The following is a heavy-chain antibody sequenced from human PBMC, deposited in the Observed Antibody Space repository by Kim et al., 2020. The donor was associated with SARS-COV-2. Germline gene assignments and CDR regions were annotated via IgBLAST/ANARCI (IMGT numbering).Heavy chain of an antibody. D-gene: IGHD6-6*01. Sequence: KGRFTISRDNAKNALYLQMNSLRAEDTAVYYCARDRIPRTARHVVGAFDIWGQGTMVTVSS. J-gene: IGHJ3*02. CDR3: ARDRIPRTARHVVGAFDI. V-gene: IGHV3-11*06.